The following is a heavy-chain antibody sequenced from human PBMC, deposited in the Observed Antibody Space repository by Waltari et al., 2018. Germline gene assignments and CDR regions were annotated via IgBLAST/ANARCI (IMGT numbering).Heavy chain of an antibody. Sequence: QVQLQESGPGLVKPSETLSLTCAVSGYSISSGYYWGWIRQPPRKGLEWIGSIYHSGSTYYNPSLKSRVTISVDTSKNQFSLKLSAVTAADTAVYYCARHDFSGYSSSSPFDYWGQGTLVTVSS. V-gene: IGHV4-38-2*01. CDR1: GYSISSGYY. CDR2: IYHSGST. D-gene: IGHD6-6*01. CDR3: ARHDFSGYSSSSPFDY. J-gene: IGHJ4*02.